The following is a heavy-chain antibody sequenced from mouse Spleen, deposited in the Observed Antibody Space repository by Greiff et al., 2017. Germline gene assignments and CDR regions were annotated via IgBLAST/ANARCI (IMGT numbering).Heavy chain of an antibody. CDR3: ARLAGLYAMDY. D-gene: IGHD3-3*01. Sequence: EVMLVESGGGLVQPGGSLSLSCAASGFTFTDYYMSWVRQPPGKALEWLGFIRNKANGYTTEYSASVKGRFTISRDNSQSILYLQMNALRAEDSATYYCARLAGLYAMDYWGQGTSVTVSS. V-gene: IGHV7-3*01. CDR1: GFTFTDYY. CDR2: IRNKANGYTT. J-gene: IGHJ4*01.